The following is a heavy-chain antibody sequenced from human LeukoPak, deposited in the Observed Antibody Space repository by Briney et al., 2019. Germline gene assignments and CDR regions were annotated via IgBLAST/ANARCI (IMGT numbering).Heavy chain of an antibody. CDR1: GFTFDDYA. V-gene: IGHV3-9*01. CDR3: AKDRYSSSFFGHGMDV. D-gene: IGHD6-13*01. J-gene: IGHJ6*02. CDR2: ISWNSGSI. Sequence: GGSLRLSCAASGFTFDDYAMHWVRQAPGKGLEWVSGISWNSGSIGYADSVKGRFTISRDNAKNSLYLQMNSLRAEGTALYYCAKDRYSSSFFGHGMDVWGQGTTVTVSS.